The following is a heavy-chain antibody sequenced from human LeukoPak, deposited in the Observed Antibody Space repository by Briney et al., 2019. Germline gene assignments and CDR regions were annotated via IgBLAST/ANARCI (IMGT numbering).Heavy chain of an antibody. CDR3: AKDLPRYYGSGSYYNVDPFDY. CDR2: ISGSGGST. V-gene: IGHV3-23*01. Sequence: GGSLRLSCAPSGFAFSSYAMSWVRQARGEGLEWVSAISGSGGSTYYADSVKGRFTISRDNSKNTLYLQMNSLRAEDTAVYYCAKDLPRYYGSGSYYNVDPFDYWGQGTLVTVSS. J-gene: IGHJ4*02. CDR1: GFAFSSYA. D-gene: IGHD3-10*01.